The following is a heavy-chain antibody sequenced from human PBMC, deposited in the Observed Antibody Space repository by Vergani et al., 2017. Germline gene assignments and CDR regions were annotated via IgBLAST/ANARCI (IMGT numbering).Heavy chain of an antibody. J-gene: IGHJ2*01. CDR2: IYNSGNG. V-gene: IGHV4-39*01. CDR3: ASGKYYSVSTSHFRGRYFDV. Sequence: QMQLQESGPGLVKASETLSLTCTVSGDSIISRSYYWGWIRQPPGKGLEWIGSIYNSGNGDSSSSLKSRVTISADTSKNQFSLRLTSVTAADTAVYYCASGKYYSVSTSHFRGRYFDVGGRGTLVTVPS. D-gene: IGHD3-16*01. CDR1: GDSIISRSYY.